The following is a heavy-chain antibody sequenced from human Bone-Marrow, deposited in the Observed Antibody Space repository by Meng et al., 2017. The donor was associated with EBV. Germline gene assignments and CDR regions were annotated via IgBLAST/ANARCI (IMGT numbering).Heavy chain of an antibody. CDR1: GGTFSSDA. CDR3: ASESGRGFTPDY. Sequence: QVQWVQPGAEVKRPGSSVKVSCKTSGGTFSSDAISWVRQAPGQGLVWLGGLIPMSGAPYYAQNFQGRVTITADESTSTHYMELSNLRSEDTAMYYCASESGRGFTPDYWGQGTLVTVSS. CDR2: LIPMSGAP. V-gene: IGHV1-69*01. J-gene: IGHJ4*02. D-gene: IGHD3-10*01.